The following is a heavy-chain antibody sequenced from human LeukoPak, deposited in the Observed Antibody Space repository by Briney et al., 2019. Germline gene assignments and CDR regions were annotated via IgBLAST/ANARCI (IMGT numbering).Heavy chain of an antibody. CDR1: GYTFTSYD. CDR3: ARDNSVRDEAWWFNP. J-gene: IGHJ5*02. V-gene: IGHV1-8*01. D-gene: IGHD5-24*01. CDR2: MSPDSGYT. Sequence: ASVKVSCKASGYTFTSYDINWVRQATGQGLEWMGWMSPDSGYTGYAQTFQGRVTLTRNTSVSTAFMELSGLRSEDTAVYYCARDNSVRDEAWWFNPWGQGTLVTVSS.